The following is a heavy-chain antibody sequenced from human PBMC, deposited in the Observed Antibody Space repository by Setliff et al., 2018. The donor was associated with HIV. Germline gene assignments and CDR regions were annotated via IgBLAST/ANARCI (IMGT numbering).Heavy chain of an antibody. CDR1: GYTFTDYF. Sequence: ASVKVSCKSSGYTFTDYFMHWVRQAPGQGLEWMGWISPDNGNRRILRRFQGRVTMTRDTSINTAYMELSNLRSDDTAVYYCARDYRTTDILSSGYMDVWGKGTTVTVSS. V-gene: IGHV1-2*02. J-gene: IGHJ6*03. D-gene: IGHD3-9*01. CDR2: ISPDNGNR. CDR3: ARDYRTTDILSSGYMDV.